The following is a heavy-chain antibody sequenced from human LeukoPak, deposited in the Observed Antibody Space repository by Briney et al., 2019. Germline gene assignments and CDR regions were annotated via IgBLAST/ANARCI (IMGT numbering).Heavy chain of an antibody. CDR2: INHSGST. CDR3: ASSYPDDILTGHY. J-gene: IGHJ4*02. V-gene: IGHV4-34*01. Sequence: PSETLSLTCAVYGGSFSGYYWSWIRQPPGKGLEWIGEINHSGSTNYNPSLKSRVTISVDTSKNQFSLKLSSVTAADTAVCYCASSYPDDILTGHYWGQGTLVTVSS. CDR1: GGSFSGYY. D-gene: IGHD3-9*01.